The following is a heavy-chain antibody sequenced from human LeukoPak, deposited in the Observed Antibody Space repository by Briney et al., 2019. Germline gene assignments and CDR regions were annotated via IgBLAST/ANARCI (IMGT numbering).Heavy chain of an antibody. V-gene: IGHV3-48*03. CDR2: ISSSGSTI. CDR3: AKASRFGYSYGPRGYFYYMDV. CDR1: GFTFSSYE. Sequence: GGSLRLSCAASGFTFSSYEMNWVRQAPGKGLEWVSYISSSGSTIYYADSVKGRFTISRDNAKNSPYLQMNTLRAEDTAVYYCAKASRFGYSYGPRGYFYYMDVWGKGTTVTISS. D-gene: IGHD5-18*01. J-gene: IGHJ6*03.